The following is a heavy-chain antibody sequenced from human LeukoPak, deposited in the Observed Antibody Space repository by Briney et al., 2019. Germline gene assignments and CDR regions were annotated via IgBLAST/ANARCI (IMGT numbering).Heavy chain of an antibody. CDR3: ARGGSYDIGGYYPFDY. V-gene: IGHV1-2*02. J-gene: IGHJ4*02. CDR2: ISPNSGGT. Sequence: AASVKVSCKASGYTFTGYYMHWVRQAPGQGLEWMGWISPNSGGTKSAQYFQGRVTMTRDTSISTAYMELNRLRSDDTAVYYCARGGSYDIGGYYPFDYWGQGTLVTVSS. D-gene: IGHD3-22*01. CDR1: GYTFTGYY.